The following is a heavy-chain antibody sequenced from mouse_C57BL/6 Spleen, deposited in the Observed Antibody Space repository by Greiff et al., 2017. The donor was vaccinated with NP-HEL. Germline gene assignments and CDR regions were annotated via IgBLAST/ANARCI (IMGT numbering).Heavy chain of an antibody. J-gene: IGHJ2*01. CDR2: INPGSGGT. CDR3: ARSGDDDGNYFDY. V-gene: IGHV1-54*01. Sequence: VQLQQSGAELVRPGTSVKVSCKASGYAFTNYLIEWVKQRPGQGLEWIGVINPGSGGTNYNEKFKGKATLTADKSSSTAYMQLSSLTSEDSAVYFCARSGDDDGNYFDYWGQGTTLTVSS. D-gene: IGHD2-4*01. CDR1: GYAFTNYL.